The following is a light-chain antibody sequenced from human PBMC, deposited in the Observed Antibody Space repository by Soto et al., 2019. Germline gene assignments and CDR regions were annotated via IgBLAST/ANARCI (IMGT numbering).Light chain of an antibody. CDR2: GAS. V-gene: IGKV3-20*01. CDR3: QQYGSSLL. Sequence: EIVLTQSPGTLSLSRGERATLSCRASQSVSSSYLAWYQQKPGQAPRLLIYGASSRATGIPDRFSGSGSGTDFTLTISRLQPEDFAVYYCQQYGSSLLFGGGTKVDSK. J-gene: IGKJ4*01. CDR1: QSVSSSY.